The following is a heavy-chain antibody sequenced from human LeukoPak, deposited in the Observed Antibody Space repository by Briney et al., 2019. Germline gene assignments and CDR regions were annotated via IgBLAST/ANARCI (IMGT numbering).Heavy chain of an antibody. V-gene: IGHV4-59*01. CDR2: IYYSGST. D-gene: IGHD1-14*01. CDR3: ARSTLLGNDAFDI. J-gene: IGHJ3*02. Sequence: PSETLSLTCTVSGGSISSYYWSWIRQPPGKGLEWIGYIYYSGSTNYNPSLKSRVTISVDTSKNQFSLKLSSVTAADTAVYYCARSTLLGNDAFDIWGQGTMVTVSS. CDR1: GGSISSYY.